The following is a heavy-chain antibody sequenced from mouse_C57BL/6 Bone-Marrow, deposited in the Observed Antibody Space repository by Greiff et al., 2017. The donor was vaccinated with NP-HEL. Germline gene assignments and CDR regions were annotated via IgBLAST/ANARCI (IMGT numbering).Heavy chain of an antibody. J-gene: IGHJ2*01. CDR3: AIIKDGYVPFDY. V-gene: IGHV3-8*01. CDR1: GYSITSDY. D-gene: IGHD2-2*01. Sequence: VQLQQSGPGLAKPSQTLSLTCSLPGYSITSDYWNWIRKFPGNKLDYMGYISSSGSTYYTPSLTRRISLTRDTSKNQYYLQLNSVTTEDTATYYCAIIKDGYVPFDYWGQGTTLTVSS. CDR2: ISSSGST.